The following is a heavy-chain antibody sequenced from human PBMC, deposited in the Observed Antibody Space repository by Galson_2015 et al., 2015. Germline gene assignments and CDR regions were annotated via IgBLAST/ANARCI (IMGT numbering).Heavy chain of an antibody. CDR3: VRDES. V-gene: IGHV3-30-3*01. CDR2: ISADGTNK. Sequence: SLRLSCAASGFTFSSYSMHWVRQAPGKGPEWVAVISADGTNKYYADSVKGRFTIARDNSKATLSLQMHSLKPGDTAIYYCVRDESWGQGILVTV. CDR1: GFTFSSYS. J-gene: IGHJ5*02.